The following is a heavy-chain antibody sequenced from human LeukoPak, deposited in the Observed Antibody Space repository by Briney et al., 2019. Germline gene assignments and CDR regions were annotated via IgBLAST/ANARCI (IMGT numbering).Heavy chain of an antibody. V-gene: IGHV4-39*01. J-gene: IGHJ5*02. CDR3: ARHLNYGSGSYTHFDP. CDR1: GGSISSRSYY. Sequence: SETLSLTCTVSGGSISSRSYYWGWIRQPPGKGLEWIGTIYYSGSTYYNPSLKSRVTVSVDTSNNQFSLKLRSVNAADTAVYYCARHLNYGSGSYTHFDPWGQGTLVTVSS. CDR2: IYYSGST. D-gene: IGHD3-10*01.